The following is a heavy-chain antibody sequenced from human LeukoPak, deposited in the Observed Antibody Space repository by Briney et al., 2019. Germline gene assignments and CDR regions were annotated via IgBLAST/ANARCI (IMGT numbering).Heavy chain of an antibody. CDR2: INPSGGST. CDR1: GYTFTSCA. Sequence: ASVKVSCKASGYTFTSCAMNWVRQAPGQGLEWMGIINPSGGSTSYAQKFQGRVTMTRDTSTSTVYMELSSLRSEDTAVYYCARDNGGAIDYWGQGTLVTVSS. CDR3: ARDNGGAIDY. D-gene: IGHD1-26*01. J-gene: IGHJ4*02. V-gene: IGHV1-46*01.